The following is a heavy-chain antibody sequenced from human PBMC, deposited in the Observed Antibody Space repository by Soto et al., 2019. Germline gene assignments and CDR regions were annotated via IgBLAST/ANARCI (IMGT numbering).Heavy chain of an antibody. CDR1: GFTFSSYA. Sequence: EVQLLESGGGLVQPGGSLRLSCAASGFTFSSYAMSWVRQAPGKGLEWVSAISGSGGSTYYADSVKGRFTISRDNSKNTLYRQMNSLRAEDTAVYYCAKENGYSSGWFELAYWGQGTLVTFPS. V-gene: IGHV3-23*01. D-gene: IGHD6-13*01. J-gene: IGHJ4*02. CDR3: AKENGYSSGWFELAY. CDR2: ISGSGGST.